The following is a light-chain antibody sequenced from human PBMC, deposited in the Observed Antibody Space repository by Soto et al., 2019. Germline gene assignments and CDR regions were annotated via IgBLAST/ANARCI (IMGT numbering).Light chain of an antibody. J-gene: IGLJ2*01. V-gene: IGLV2-14*03. CDR2: DVN. Sequence: QSALTQPASVSGSPGQSITISCTGTSSDVGGYNYVSWYQQHPGKVPELMIYDVNSRPSGISNRFSGSKSGNTASLTISGLQAEDEADYYCSSYTSTSTLLFGGGTKLTVL. CDR3: SSYTSTSTLL. CDR1: SSDVGGYNY.